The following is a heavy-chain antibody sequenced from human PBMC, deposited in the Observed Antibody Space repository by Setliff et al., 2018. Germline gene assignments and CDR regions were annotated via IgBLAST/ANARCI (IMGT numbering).Heavy chain of an antibody. V-gene: IGHV4-34*01. CDR3: ARGGERYCSAS. D-gene: IGHD2-21*01. Sequence: PSETLSLTCAASGGTFGYYYWTWIRQPPGKGLEWIGEINHSGSTSYNPSLESRVTISIDTSKNQFSLNLRYVTAADTAVYYCARGGERYCSASWGQGTLVTVSS. CDR1: GGTFGYYY. J-gene: IGHJ5*02. CDR2: INHSGST.